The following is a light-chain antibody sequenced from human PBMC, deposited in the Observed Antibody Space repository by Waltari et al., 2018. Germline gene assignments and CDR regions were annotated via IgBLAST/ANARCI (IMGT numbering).Light chain of an antibody. J-gene: IGLJ2*01. V-gene: IGLV2-14*03. CDR2: DVS. CDR3: SSYITSSTLEL. CDR1: CSALCCYDY. Sequence: QSALTQPTPVSGSSRRSFTISYTATCSALCCYDYVSCYQQHPGKAPKLMIYDVSNRPSGVSNRFSGSKSGNTASRTISGLQAEDEADYYCSSYITSSTLELFGGGTSLTVL.